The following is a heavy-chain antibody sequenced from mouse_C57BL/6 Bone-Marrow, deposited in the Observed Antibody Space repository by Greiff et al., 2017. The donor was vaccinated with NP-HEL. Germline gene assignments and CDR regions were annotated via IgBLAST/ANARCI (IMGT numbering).Heavy chain of an antibody. Sequence: QVQLQQPGAELVRPGSSVKLSCKASGYTFTSYWMHWVKQRPIQGLEWIGNIDPSDSETHYNQKFKDKATLTVDKSSSPAYMQLSSLTSEDSAVYYCARLLRSLSWLAYWGQGTLVTVSA. J-gene: IGHJ3*01. CDR3: ARLLRSLSWLAY. V-gene: IGHV1-52*01. D-gene: IGHD1-1*01. CDR1: GYTFTSYW. CDR2: IDPSDSET.